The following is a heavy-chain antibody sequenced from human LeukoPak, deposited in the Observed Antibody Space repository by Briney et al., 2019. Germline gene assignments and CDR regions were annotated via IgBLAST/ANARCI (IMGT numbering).Heavy chain of an antibody. V-gene: IGHV1-69*05. D-gene: IGHD2-2*01. Sequence: ASVKVSCKASGGTFSSYAISWVRQAPGQGLEWMGGIIPIFGTANYAQKFQGRVTITTDESTSTAYMELSSLRSEDPAVYYCARDHRYCSSTSCSNWFDPWGQGTLVTVSS. CDR3: ARDHRYCSSTSCSNWFDP. CDR2: IIPIFGTA. J-gene: IGHJ5*02. CDR1: GGTFSSYA.